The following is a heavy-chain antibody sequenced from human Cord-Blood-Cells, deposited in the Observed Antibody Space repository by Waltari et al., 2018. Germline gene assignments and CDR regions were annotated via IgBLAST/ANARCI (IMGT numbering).Heavy chain of an antibody. CDR1: GLPFSSYS. D-gene: IGHD5-18*01. Sequence: EVQLVESGGGLVKPGGSLRLSCAASGLPFSSYSMTWVRQAPGKGLEWVSSISSSSSYIYYADSVKGRFTISRDNAKNSLYLQMNSLRAEDTAVYYCARVIGTAMVDYWGQGTLVTVSS. CDR3: ARVIGTAMVDY. V-gene: IGHV3-21*01. CDR2: ISSSSSYI. J-gene: IGHJ4*02.